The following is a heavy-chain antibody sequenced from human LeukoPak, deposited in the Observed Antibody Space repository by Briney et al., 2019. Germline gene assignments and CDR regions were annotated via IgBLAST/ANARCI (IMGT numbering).Heavy chain of an antibody. Sequence: GSVKVSCKASGYTFTNYDINWVRQAPGQGLEWMGWINPNSGGTNYAQKFQGRVTMTRDTSISTAYMELSRLRSDDTAVYYCARMLGSSRRYFDYWGQGTLVTVSS. CDR2: INPNSGGT. V-gene: IGHV1-2*02. CDR1: GYTFTNYD. CDR3: ARMLGSSRRYFDY. J-gene: IGHJ4*02. D-gene: IGHD6-13*01.